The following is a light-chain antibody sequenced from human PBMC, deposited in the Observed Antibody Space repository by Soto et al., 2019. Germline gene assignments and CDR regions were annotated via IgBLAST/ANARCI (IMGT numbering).Light chain of an antibody. Sequence: QSALTQPPSASGSPGQSVTISCTGTSSDIGGYKYVSWYQQHPGKAPKLMIYEVSKRPSGVPDRFSGSKSGNTASLTVSGLQAEDEADYYCNSFAGSNNDVFGTGTKVTVL. V-gene: IGLV2-8*01. J-gene: IGLJ1*01. CDR1: SSDIGGYKY. CDR2: EVS. CDR3: NSFAGSNNDV.